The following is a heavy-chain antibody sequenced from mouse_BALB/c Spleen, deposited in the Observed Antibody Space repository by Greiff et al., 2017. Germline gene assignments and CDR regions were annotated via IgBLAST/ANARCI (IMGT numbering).Heavy chain of an antibody. J-gene: IGHJ2*01. CDR2: ISDGGSYT. V-gene: IGHV5-4*02. CDR1: GFTFSDYY. Sequence: DVMLVESGGGLVKPGGSLKLSCAASGFTFSDYYMYWVRQTPEKRLEWVATISDGGSYTYYPDSVKGRFTISRDNAKNNLYLQMSSLKSEDTAMYYWAREGGTTEGGFFDYWGQGTTLTVSS. D-gene: IGHD3-3*01. CDR3: AREGGTTEGGFFDY.